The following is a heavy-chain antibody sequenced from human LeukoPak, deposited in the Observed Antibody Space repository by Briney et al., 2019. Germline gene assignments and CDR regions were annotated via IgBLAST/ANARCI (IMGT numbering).Heavy chain of an antibody. CDR1: GFTFGDYA. CDR2: IRSKAYGGTT. J-gene: IGHJ4*02. D-gene: IGHD6-19*01. Sequence: PGGSLRLSCTASGFTFGDYAMSWVRQAPGKGLEWVGFIRSKAYGGTTEYAASVKGRFTISRDDSKSIAYLQMNSLKTEDTAVYYCTSSRLVQWRYYFDYWGQGTLVTVSS. CDR3: TSSRLVQWRYYFDY. V-gene: IGHV3-49*04.